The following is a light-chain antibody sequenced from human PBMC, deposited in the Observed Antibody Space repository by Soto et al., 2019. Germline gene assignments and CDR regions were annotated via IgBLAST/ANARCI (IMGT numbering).Light chain of an antibody. J-gene: IGLJ3*02. CDR2: EVI. CDR3: NSYTTTSARV. Sequence: QSALTQPASVSGSPGQSITISCTGTSNDFGAFNYVSWYQQHPGKAPKVIIYEVINRPSGVSNRFSGSKSGNTASLTISGLQAEDEADYYCNSYTTTSARVFGGGTKVTVL. V-gene: IGLV2-14*01. CDR1: SNDFGAFNY.